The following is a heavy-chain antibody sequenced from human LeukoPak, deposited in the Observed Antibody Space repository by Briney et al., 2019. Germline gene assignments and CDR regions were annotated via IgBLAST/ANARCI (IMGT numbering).Heavy chain of an antibody. D-gene: IGHD5-18*01. Sequence: PSETLSLTCAVYGGSFSGYYWSWIRQPPGKGLEWIGEINHSGSTNYNPSLKSRVTISVDTSKNQFSLKLSSVTAADTAVYYCARRGYSYGYASSGYPSYVWDYWGQGTLVTVSS. V-gene: IGHV4-34*01. CDR2: INHSGST. CDR1: GGSFSGYY. J-gene: IGHJ4*02. CDR3: ARRGYSYGYASSGYPSYVWDY.